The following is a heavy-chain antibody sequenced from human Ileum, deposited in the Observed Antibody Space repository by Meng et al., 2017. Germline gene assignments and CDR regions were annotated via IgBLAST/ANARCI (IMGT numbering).Heavy chain of an antibody. Sequence: SGPTLVKPTQTLTLTCTFSGFSLSTTGMRVSWIRQPPGKALEWLARIDWDDNKFYSTSLTTRLTISKDTSKNQVVLTMTNVDSVDTGTYYCARSYMYSYGSYLFDYWGQGTLVTVSS. CDR3: ARSYMYSYGSYLFDY. CDR1: GFSLSTTGMR. J-gene: IGHJ4*02. V-gene: IGHV2-70*04. D-gene: IGHD5-18*01. CDR2: IDWDDNK.